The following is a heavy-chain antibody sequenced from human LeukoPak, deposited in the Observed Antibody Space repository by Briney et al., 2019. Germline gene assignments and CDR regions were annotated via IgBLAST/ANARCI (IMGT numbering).Heavy chain of an antibody. J-gene: IGHJ4*02. CDR2: ISGSGGST. CDR1: GFTFSSYA. CDR3: ARDLSQRNSGYDF. Sequence: GGSLRLSCAASGFTFSSYAMSWVRQAPGKGLEWVSAISGSGGSTYYADSVKGRFTISRDNSKNTLYLQMNNLRVEDTAVYYCARDLSQRNSGYDFWGQGTLVTVSS. D-gene: IGHD5-12*01. V-gene: IGHV3-23*01.